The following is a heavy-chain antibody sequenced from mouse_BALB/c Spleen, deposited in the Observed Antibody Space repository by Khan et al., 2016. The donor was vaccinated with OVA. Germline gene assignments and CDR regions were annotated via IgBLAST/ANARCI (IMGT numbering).Heavy chain of an antibody. CDR2: INPSNGST. CDR1: GYTFTSYY. V-gene: IGHV1S81*02. D-gene: IGHD2-12*01. J-gene: IGHJ3*01. CDR3: KRGCYDVAWFAY. Sequence: QVQLQESGAELVKPGASVKLSCTASGYTFTSYYMYWVNQRPGQGLEWIGEINPSNGSTNFNEKFKSKATLTVAKSSRTVYMKLSSLTSEDSAIYECKRGCYDVAWFAYWGQGTLVTVSA.